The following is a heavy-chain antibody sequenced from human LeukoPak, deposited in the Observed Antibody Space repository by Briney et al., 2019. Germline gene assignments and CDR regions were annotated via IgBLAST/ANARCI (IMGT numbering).Heavy chain of an antibody. J-gene: IGHJ5*02. CDR1: GYTFTSYD. D-gene: IGHD3-9*01. V-gene: IGHV1-8*01. CDR3: ARGKAYYDILTGYRRGLNWLDP. Sequence: ASVKVSCKASGYTFTSYDINWVRQATGQGREWMGWMNPNSGNTGYAQKFQGRGTMTMNNSISTAYLELSSLRSEDTAVYYCARGKAYYDILTGYRRGLNWLDPWGQGTLVTVSS. CDR2: MNPNSGNT.